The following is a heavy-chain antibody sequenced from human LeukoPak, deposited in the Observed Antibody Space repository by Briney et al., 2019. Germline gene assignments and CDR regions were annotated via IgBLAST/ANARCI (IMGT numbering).Heavy chain of an antibody. J-gene: IGHJ4*02. CDR2: ISATGSDT. Sequence: GGSLRLSCAASEFTFSNYAISWVRQAPGKVPEWVSSISATGSDTYYADSVKGRFTISGDNSKNTLYLQMNSLRAEDTAVYYCAKDRRAGSYDYWGQGTLVTVSS. V-gene: IGHV3-23*01. D-gene: IGHD3-10*01. CDR3: AKDRRAGSYDY. CDR1: EFTFSNYA.